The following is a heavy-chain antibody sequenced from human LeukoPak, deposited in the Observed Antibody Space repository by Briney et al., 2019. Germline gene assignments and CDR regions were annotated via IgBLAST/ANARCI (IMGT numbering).Heavy chain of an antibody. V-gene: IGHV3-23*01. J-gene: IGHJ4*02. CDR2: ISGSGGST. CDR1: GFTFSSYA. D-gene: IGHD2-2*01. Sequence: GGSLRLSCAASGFTFSSYAMSWVRQAPGKGLEWVSAISGSGGSTYYADSVKGRFTISRDNSKNTLYLQMNSLRAEDTAVYYCAKDGNIVVVPAATGYFDYWGQGTLVTVSS. CDR3: AKDGNIVVVPAATGYFDY.